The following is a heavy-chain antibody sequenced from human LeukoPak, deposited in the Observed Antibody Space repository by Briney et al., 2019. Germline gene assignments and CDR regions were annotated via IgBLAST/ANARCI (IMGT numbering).Heavy chain of an antibody. V-gene: IGHV5-51*01. J-gene: IGHJ4*02. CDR3: ARRYGLGSYDDY. D-gene: IGHD3-10*01. Sequence: GESLQISCEASGYSFTSYWIGWVRQMPGKGLEWMGIIYPGDSDTSYGTSFQGQVTISADKSITTAYLQWSSLKASDTAIYYCARRYGLGSYDDYWGQVVPVTVSS. CDR2: IYPGDSDT. CDR1: GYSFTSYW.